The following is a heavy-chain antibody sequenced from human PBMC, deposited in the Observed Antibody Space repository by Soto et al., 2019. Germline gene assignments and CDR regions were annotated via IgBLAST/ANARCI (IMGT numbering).Heavy chain of an antibody. D-gene: IGHD6-6*01. J-gene: IGHJ4*02. CDR3: ARQGGSSGIWYFDY. V-gene: IGHV3-30*04. CDR1: GFTFSGYA. CDR2: TSYDENYK. Sequence: QVHLVESGGGVVQPGRSLRLSCAASGFTFSGYAMHWVPQAPGKGLEWVAATSYDENYKYYADSVKGRFTISRDNSKNTLFLQMNSLRTEDTAVYYCARQGGSSGIWYFDYWGQGSLVTVSS.